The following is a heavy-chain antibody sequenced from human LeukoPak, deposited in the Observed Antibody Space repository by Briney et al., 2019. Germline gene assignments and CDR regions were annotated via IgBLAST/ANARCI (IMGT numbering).Heavy chain of an antibody. CDR3: ARDGSRGGFWSGSSLHSMDV. V-gene: IGHV4-38-2*02. J-gene: IGHJ6*03. D-gene: IGHD3-3*01. CDR2: GHHSGST. CDR1: GYSITSNYY. Sequence: SETLSLTCTVSGYSITSNYYWGWVRQPPGKGLEWIGSGHHSGSTYYNPSLKSRVSISVDTSKNQFSLKVTYVTAADTAVYYCARDGSRGGFWSGSSLHSMDVWGKGTSATVSS.